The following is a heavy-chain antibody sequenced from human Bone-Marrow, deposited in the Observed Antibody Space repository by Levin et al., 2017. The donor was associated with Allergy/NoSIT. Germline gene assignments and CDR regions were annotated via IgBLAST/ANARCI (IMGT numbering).Heavy chain of an antibody. CDR2: SISKNDGGTT. Sequence: GESLKISCAASGFFFNTTWMSWVRQAPGKGLQWVGRSISKNDGGTTEYAAPVKDRFIISRDDSRNTLYLHMNSLKAEDTAVYYCATGFLHTYWGRGILVTVSS. D-gene: IGHD3-3*01. V-gene: IGHV3-15*01. CDR1: GFFFNTTW. J-gene: IGHJ4*02. CDR3: ATGFLHTY.